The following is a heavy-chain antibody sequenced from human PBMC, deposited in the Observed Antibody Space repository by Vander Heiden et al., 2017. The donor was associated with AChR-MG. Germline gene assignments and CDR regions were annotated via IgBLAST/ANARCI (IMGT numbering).Heavy chain of an antibody. V-gene: IGHV3-7*01. CDR3: AKNGRTFAS. Sequence: EVQLVESGGGLVPPGGYLRLPCAASGFTLSSSWTSWVRQAPGKGLEWVANIKPDGGEKDYVDSLKGRFTISRDNAQNSVYMHMNSLRPEDTAVYDCAKNGRTFASCGQGTLVTVSS. CDR2: IKPDGGEK. CDR1: GFTLSSSW. J-gene: IGHJ5*01.